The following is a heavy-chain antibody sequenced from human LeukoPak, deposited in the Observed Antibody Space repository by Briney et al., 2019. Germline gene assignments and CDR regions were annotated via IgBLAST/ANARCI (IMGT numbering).Heavy chain of an antibody. Sequence: SETLSLTCAVYGGSFSGYYWSWIRQPPGKGLEWIGEINHSGSTNYNPSLKSRVTISVDTSKNQFSLKLSSVTAADTAVYYCARDRTTVTTYGYYGMDVWGQGTTVTVSS. CDR2: INHSGST. V-gene: IGHV4-34*01. D-gene: IGHD4-17*01. CDR3: ARDRTTVTTYGYYGMDV. J-gene: IGHJ6*02. CDR1: GGSFSGYY.